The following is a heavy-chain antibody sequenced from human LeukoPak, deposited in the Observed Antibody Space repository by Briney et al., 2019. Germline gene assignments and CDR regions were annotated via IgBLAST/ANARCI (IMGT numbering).Heavy chain of an antibody. CDR1: GYTFSSYA. V-gene: IGHV1-69*13. D-gene: IGHD3-9*01. J-gene: IGHJ3*02. CDR3: ARDDGRYFDRLGHDAFDI. Sequence: SVKVSCKASGYTFSSYAISWVRQAPGQGLEWMGGIIPIFGTANYAQNFQGRVTITADESTSTAYIELSSLRSEDTAVYYCARDDGRYFDRLGHDAFDIWGQGTLVTVSS. CDR2: IIPIFGTA.